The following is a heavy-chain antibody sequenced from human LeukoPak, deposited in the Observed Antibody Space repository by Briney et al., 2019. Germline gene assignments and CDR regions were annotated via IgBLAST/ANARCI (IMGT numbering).Heavy chain of an antibody. J-gene: IGHJ6*02. Sequence: SQTLSLTCVISGDSVPSNSVAWSWIWQSPSRGLEWLGRTFYRSKWYIDYAESVKSRISINPDTSKNQFSLQLNSVTPEDTAVYYCARVGGSYSYGMDVWGQGTTVTVSS. CDR2: TFYRSKWYI. D-gene: IGHD5-12*01. V-gene: IGHV6-1*01. CDR1: GDSVPSNSVA. CDR3: ARVGGSYSYGMDV.